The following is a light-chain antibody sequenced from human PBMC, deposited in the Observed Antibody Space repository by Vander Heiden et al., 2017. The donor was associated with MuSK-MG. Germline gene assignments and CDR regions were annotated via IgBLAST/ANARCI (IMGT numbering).Light chain of an antibody. CDR3: QQMNSNHPLST. J-gene: IGKJ2*01. CDR1: QSISSY. Sequence: DIQMTQSPSSLSAPVGDRVTITCRASQSISSYLNWYQQKPGKAPKLLIYAASSLQRGGKSRFSGSGDGTDVTLTISSRQPEDFEAYYCQQMNSNHPLSTFGQGTKLEIK. CDR2: AAS. V-gene: IGKV1-39*01.